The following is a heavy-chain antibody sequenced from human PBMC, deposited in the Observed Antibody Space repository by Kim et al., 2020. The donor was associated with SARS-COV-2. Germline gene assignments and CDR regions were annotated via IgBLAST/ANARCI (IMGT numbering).Heavy chain of an antibody. V-gene: IGHV5-51*01. Sequence: GESLKISCKGSGYSFTSYWIGWVRQMPGKGLEWMGIIYPGDSDTRYSPSFQGQVTISADKSISTAYLQWSSLKASDTAMYYCARTTFDYGDYGWFDPWGQGTLVTVSS. D-gene: IGHD4-17*01. CDR1: GYSFTSYW. J-gene: IGHJ5*02. CDR3: ARTTFDYGDYGWFDP. CDR2: IYPGDSDT.